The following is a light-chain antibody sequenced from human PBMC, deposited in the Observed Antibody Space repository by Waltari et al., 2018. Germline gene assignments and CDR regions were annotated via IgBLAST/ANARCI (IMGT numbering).Light chain of an antibody. Sequence: ELVLTQYPVTLSLSPGEMATRSCRASQSVSSSYLARYQQNPGQAPRLLIYGASSRATGIPDRFSGSGSGTDFTLTISRLEPEDFAVYYCQQYGSSPLWTFGQGTKVEIK. CDR2: GAS. CDR1: QSVSSSY. J-gene: IGKJ1*01. CDR3: QQYGSSPLWT. V-gene: IGKV3-20*01.